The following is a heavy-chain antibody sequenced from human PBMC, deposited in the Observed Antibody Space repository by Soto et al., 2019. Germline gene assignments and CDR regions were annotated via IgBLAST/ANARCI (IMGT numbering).Heavy chain of an antibody. D-gene: IGHD3-10*01. Sequence: EVQLVESGGGLVQPGGSLRLSCAASGFTFSSYWMSWVRQAPGKGLEWVANIKQDGSEKYYVDSVKGRFTISRDNAKNSLYLQTNSLRAEDTAVYYSARDFFPTMVRGVNPGRYYYYGMDVWGQGTTVTVSS. J-gene: IGHJ6*02. CDR1: GFTFSSYW. V-gene: IGHV3-7*01. CDR2: IKQDGSEK. CDR3: ARDFFPTMVRGVNPGRYYYYGMDV.